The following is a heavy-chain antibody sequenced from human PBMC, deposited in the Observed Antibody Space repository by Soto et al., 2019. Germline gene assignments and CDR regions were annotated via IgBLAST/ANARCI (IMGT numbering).Heavy chain of an antibody. J-gene: IGHJ4*02. CDR1: GYSFTDQY. CDR3: ARDKSNYDLEFDY. D-gene: IGHD3-22*01. CDR2: INPNNGAT. V-gene: IGHV1-2*02. Sequence: QVQLLQSGAEVKEPGASVRVSCETSGYSFTDQYIHWVRQAPGQGLEWMGWINPNNGATKYSQKFQGRVTMTRDKSINTAYMEVTSLKSDDTAVYYCARDKSNYDLEFDYWGQGTQVTVSS.